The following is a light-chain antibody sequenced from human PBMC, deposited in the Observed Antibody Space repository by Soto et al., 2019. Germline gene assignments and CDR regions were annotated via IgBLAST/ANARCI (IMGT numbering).Light chain of an antibody. CDR2: EVS. Sequence: QSALTQPPSASGSPGQSVTISCIGTSSDVGGYNYVSWYQQHPGKAPKLMIYEVSKRPSGVPDRFSGSNSGNTASLTVSGLQAEDEADYYCSSYAGSKGVFGGGTKLTVL. J-gene: IGLJ3*02. V-gene: IGLV2-8*01. CDR3: SSYAGSKGV. CDR1: SSDVGGYNY.